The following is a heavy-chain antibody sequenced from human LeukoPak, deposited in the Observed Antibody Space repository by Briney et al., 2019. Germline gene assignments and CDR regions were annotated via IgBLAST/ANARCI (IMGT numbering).Heavy chain of an antibody. V-gene: IGHV3-30*09. J-gene: IGHJ4*02. CDR1: GFIFSSYA. CDR3: AKDDEGYSYGYVGKLDY. CDR2: ISSDGSNK. Sequence: GGSLRLSCAASGFIFSSYAMHWVRQAPGKGLEWVAFISSDGSNKYYADSVKGRFAISRDNSKNTLYLQMNSLRAEDTAVYYCAKDDEGYSYGYVGKLDYWGQGTLVTVSS. D-gene: IGHD5-18*01.